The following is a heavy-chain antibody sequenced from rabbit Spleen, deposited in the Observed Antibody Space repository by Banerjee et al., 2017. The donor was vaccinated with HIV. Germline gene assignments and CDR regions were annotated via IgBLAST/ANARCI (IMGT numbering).Heavy chain of an antibody. CDR1: GIDFTSYY. J-gene: IGHJ4*01. CDR3: VRGASGSGYYSL. D-gene: IGHD1-1*01. Sequence: QLTETGGGLVQPGGSLTLSCKASGIDFTSYYITWVRQAPGKGLEWIGIIYPARGSTDYASWVNGRFTISSDSAQNTLYLQLHSLTAADTATYFCVRGASGSGYYSLWGPGTLVTVS. V-gene: IGHV1S7*01. CDR2: IYPARGST.